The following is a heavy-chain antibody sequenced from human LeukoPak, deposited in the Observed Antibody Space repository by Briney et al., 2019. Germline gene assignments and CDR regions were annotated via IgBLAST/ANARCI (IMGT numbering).Heavy chain of an antibody. D-gene: IGHD4-23*01. J-gene: IGHJ4*02. CDR1: GFTVSHIY. V-gene: IGHV3-53*01. CDR3: ASYGGYSDFDH. Sequence: GGSLRLSCAASGFTVSHIYMSWVRQAPGKGLEWVSVIYNDGSTYLADSVKGRFTISRHSSKKTLYLQMNSLRVEDTAVYYCASYGGYSDFDHWGQGTLVTVSS. CDR2: IYNDGST.